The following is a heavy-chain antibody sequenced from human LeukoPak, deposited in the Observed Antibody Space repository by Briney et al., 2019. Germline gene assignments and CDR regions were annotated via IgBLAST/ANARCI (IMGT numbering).Heavy chain of an antibody. J-gene: IGHJ3*02. CDR2: INSVGSST. Sequence: GRSLRLSCAASGFTFSSYAIHWVRQAPGKGLVWVSRINSVGSSTNYADSVKGRFTISRDNAKNMLYLQMNSLRAEDTAVYYCARVRDYDYVWGRREDAFDIWGQGTMVTVSS. V-gene: IGHV3-74*01. D-gene: IGHD3-16*01. CDR1: GFTFSSYA. CDR3: ARVRDYDYVWGRREDAFDI.